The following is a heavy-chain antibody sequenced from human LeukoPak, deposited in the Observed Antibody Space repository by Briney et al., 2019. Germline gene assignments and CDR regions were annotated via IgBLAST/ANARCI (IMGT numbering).Heavy chain of an antibody. D-gene: IGHD2-21*02. CDR1: GFTFDDYA. CDR3: AKDYCGGDCYSGWYIDL. V-gene: IGHV3-9*01. CDR2: ISYNSDTI. Sequence: PGGSLRLSCAASGFTFDDYAMHWVRQAPGKGLEWVSGISYNSDTIAYADSVKGRFTISRDNAKNSLYLQMNSLRAEDTALYYCAKDYCGGDCYSGWYIDLWGRGTLVTVSS. J-gene: IGHJ2*01.